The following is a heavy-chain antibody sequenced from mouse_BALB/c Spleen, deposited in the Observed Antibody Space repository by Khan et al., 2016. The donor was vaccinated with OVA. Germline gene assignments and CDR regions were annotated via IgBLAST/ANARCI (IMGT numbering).Heavy chain of an antibody. D-gene: IGHD2-3*01. CDR3: TRDGIDY. V-gene: IGHV1-7*01. CDR1: GYTFTTYW. CDR2: INPTSGYT. J-gene: IGHJ2*01. Sequence: QVQLQQSGAELAKPGASVKMSCKASGYTFTTYWMHWVKQRPGQGLEWIGYINPTSGYTDYNEKFKARATLSADKSSSTAYMQLSSLTSEDSAVYYCTRDGIDYWGQGTTLTVSS.